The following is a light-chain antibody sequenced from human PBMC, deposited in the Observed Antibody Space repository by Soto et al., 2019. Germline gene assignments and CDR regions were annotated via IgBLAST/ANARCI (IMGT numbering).Light chain of an antibody. V-gene: IGKV3-15*01. CDR3: QQYNNWPPT. CDR1: QSVSSW. CDR2: GAS. J-gene: IGKJ1*01. Sequence: MTQSPATLSASVGDRVTITCRASQSVSSWLAWYQQKPGQAPRLLIYGASTRATGIPARFSGSGSGTEFTLTISSLQSEDFAVYYCQQYNNWPPTFGQGTKVEIK.